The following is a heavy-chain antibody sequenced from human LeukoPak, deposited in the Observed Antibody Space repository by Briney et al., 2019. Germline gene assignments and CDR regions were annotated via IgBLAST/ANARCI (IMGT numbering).Heavy chain of an antibody. CDR2: IYYSGST. V-gene: IGHV4-39*01. J-gene: IGHJ4*02. CDR3: ARHASVSGNWPRPLDY. Sequence: PLETLSLTCTVSGGSISSSSYYWGWVRQPPGKGLEWIANIYYSGSTYYSPSLRSRVTISVDTSKNQFSLKLTSVTAADTAVYYCARHASVSGNWPRPLDYWGQGSLVTVSS. CDR1: GGSISSSSYY. D-gene: IGHD3-3*01.